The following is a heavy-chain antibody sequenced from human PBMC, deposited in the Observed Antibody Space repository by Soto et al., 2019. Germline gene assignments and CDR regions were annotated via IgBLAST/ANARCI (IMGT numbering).Heavy chain of an antibody. J-gene: IGHJ4*02. D-gene: IGHD3-22*01. CDR3: ARGGNLPLRSSGFVYDY. CDR1: GFTFSSYG. CDR2: IWYDGSNK. Sequence: GGSLRLSCAASGFTFSSYGMHWVRQAPGKGLEWVAVIWYDGSNKYYADSVKGRFTISRDNSKNTLYLQMNSLRAEDTAVYYCARGGNLPLRSSGFVYDYWGQGTLVTVSS. V-gene: IGHV3-33*01.